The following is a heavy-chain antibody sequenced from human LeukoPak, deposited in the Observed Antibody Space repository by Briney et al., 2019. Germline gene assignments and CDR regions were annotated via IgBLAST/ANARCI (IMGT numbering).Heavy chain of an antibody. D-gene: IGHD5-24*01. CDR3: AKQEMRGLSRRYYFDY. CDR2: IGWDGGLT. Sequence: GGSLRLSCVASGFTFHDYAMHWVRQAPGKGLEWVSLIGWDGGLTYYIDSVKGRFTISRDNSKNSLYLQMNSLRAEDTALYYCAKQEMRGLSRRYYFDYWGQGTLVTVSS. CDR1: GFTFHDYA. J-gene: IGHJ4*02. V-gene: IGHV3-43D*03.